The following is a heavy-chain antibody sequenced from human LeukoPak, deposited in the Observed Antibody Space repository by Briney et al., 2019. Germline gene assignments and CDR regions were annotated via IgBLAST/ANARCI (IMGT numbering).Heavy chain of an antibody. J-gene: IGHJ6*03. CDR2: INHSGST. CDR3: ARDYDFWRGHYYYYMDV. CDR1: GGSFSGYY. Sequence: SETLSLTCAVYGGSFSGYYWSWIRQPPGKGLEWIGEINHSGSTNYNPSLKSRVTISVDTPKNQFSLKLSSVTAADTAVYYCARDYDFWRGHYYYYMDVWGKGTTVTVSS. V-gene: IGHV4-34*01. D-gene: IGHD3-3*01.